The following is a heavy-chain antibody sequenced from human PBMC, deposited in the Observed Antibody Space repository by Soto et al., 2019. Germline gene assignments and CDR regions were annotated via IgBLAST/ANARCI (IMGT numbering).Heavy chain of an antibody. Sequence: GGSLRLSCAASGFTFSSYWMSWVRQAPGKGLEWVAVISYDGSNKYYADSVKGRFTISRDNSKNTLYLQMNSLRAEDTAVYYCAKGLGELLPVYYCYGMDVWGQGTTVTVSS. J-gene: IGHJ6*02. CDR2: ISYDGSNK. D-gene: IGHD3-10*01. V-gene: IGHV3-30*18. CDR1: GFTFSSYW. CDR3: AKGLGELLPVYYCYGMDV.